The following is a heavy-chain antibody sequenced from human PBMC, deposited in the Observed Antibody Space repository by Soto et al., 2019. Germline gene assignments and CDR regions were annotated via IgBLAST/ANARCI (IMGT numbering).Heavy chain of an antibody. D-gene: IGHD6-19*01. Sequence: LSLTCTVSGGSISSYYWSRIRQPAGKGLEWIGRIYTSGSTNYNPSLKSRVTMSVDTSKNQFSLKLSSVTAADTAVYYCARDKSSGWYKGNWFDPWGQGTLVTVSS. CDR3: ARDKSSGWYKGNWFDP. J-gene: IGHJ5*02. CDR1: GGSISSYY. CDR2: IYTSGST. V-gene: IGHV4-4*07.